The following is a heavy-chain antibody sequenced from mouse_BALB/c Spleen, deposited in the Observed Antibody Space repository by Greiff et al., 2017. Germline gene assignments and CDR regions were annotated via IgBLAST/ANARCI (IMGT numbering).Heavy chain of an antibody. CDR1: GYTFTSYW. CDR2: INPSTGYT. V-gene: IGHV1-7*01. J-gene: IGHJ4*01. D-gene: IGHD2-4*01. Sequence: VKLMESGAELAKPGASVKMSCKASGYTFTSYWMHWVKQRPGQGLEWIGYINPSTGYTEYNQKFKDKATLTADKSSSTAYMQLSSLTSEDSAVYYCASDMITTMDYWGQGTSVTVSS. CDR3: ASDMITTMDY.